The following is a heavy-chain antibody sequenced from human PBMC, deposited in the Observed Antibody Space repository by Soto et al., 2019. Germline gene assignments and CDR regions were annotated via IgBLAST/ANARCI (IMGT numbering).Heavy chain of an antibody. CDR1: GYTFSNFG. CDR2: ITPYNGNA. CDR3: ARARRYSGAYHDY. J-gene: IGHJ4*02. D-gene: IGHD1-26*01. V-gene: IGHV1-18*04. Sequence: QVQLVQSGPEVESPGASVKVPCKASGYTFSNFGINWVRQAPGQGLEWMGWITPYNGNANYAQKHQDRLTITTDTSTNTAYLELRSLRSDDTAVYFCARARRYSGAYHDYWGQGTLVTVSS.